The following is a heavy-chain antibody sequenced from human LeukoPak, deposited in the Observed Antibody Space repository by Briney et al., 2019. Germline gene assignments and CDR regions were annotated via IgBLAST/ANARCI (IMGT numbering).Heavy chain of an antibody. CDR3: ARGLPGYYYFDS. V-gene: IGHV1-46*01. CDR2: INPSGANT. J-gene: IGHJ4*02. CDR1: EYTFTNYY. D-gene: IGHD2-15*01. Sequence: ASVKVSCKASEYTFTNYYIHWVQQAPGQGLEWMGIINPSGANTNYAQKFQGRVTMTGDTSTSTVYMELSSLRSEDTAVYYCARGLPGYYYFDSWGQGTLVTVSS.